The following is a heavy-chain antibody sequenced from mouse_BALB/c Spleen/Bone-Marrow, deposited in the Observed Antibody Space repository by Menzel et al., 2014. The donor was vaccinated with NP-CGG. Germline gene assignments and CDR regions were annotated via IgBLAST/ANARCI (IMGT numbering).Heavy chain of an antibody. V-gene: IGHV1-14*01. Sequence: LVESGPELGKPGASVKMSCKASGYTFSSYVIHWVKQKPGQGLEWIGYINPYNDGTKYNEKFKGKATLTSDKSSSTAYIDLSSLTSEDSAVYYCAREADGYYVGAMDYWGRGTSVTVSS. D-gene: IGHD2-3*01. CDR2: INPYNDGT. CDR1: GYTFSSYV. CDR3: AREADGYYVGAMDY. J-gene: IGHJ4*01.